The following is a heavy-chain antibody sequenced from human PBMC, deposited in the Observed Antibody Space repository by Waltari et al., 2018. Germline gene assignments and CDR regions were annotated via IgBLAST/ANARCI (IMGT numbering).Heavy chain of an antibody. D-gene: IGHD2-2*02. CDR3: ARVRVKGLVVPAAIPPGVYYMDV. J-gene: IGHJ6*03. V-gene: IGHV4-39*07. CDR1: GGPTTRSSDY. CDR2: IYYSGST. Sequence: QLQLQESGPGLVKPSETLSLTCTVSGGPTTRSSDYWGWIPQPPGKGPAWLGSIYYSGSTYYNPSLKSRVTISVDTSKNQFSLKLSSVTAADTAVYYCARVRVKGLVVPAAIPPGVYYMDVWGKGTTVTISS.